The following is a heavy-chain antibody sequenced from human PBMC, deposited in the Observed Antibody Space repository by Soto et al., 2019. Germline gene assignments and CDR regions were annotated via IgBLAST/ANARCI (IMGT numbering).Heavy chain of an antibody. V-gene: IGHV1-18*01. CDR1: GYTFNSYV. CDR2: ISAESGNT. CDR3: ARGMASYNDRITEFHFDF. D-gene: IGHD2-15*01. J-gene: IGHJ4*02. Sequence: ASVKVSCKASGYTFNSYVISWVRQAPGQGLEWLGWISAESGNTNSAQKVQGRVTMTTDTSTNTAHLELRALRSDDTAVYYCARGMASYNDRITEFHFDFWGQGTLVTVSS.